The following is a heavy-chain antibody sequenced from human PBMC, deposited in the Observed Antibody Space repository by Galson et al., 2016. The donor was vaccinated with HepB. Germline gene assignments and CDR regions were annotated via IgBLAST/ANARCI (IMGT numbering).Heavy chain of an antibody. J-gene: IGHJ4*02. V-gene: IGHV1-18*01. D-gene: IGHD6-13*01. CDR3: ARGGAAVPSDD. Sequence: SVKVSCKASGYNFNTYGISWVRQAPGQGLEWMGWISSYNGNTNYAQNFQGRITMTTDPSTTTAYLELRSLRSDDTAVYYCARGGAAVPSDDWGQGTLVTVSS. CDR1: GYNFNTYG. CDR2: ISSYNGNT.